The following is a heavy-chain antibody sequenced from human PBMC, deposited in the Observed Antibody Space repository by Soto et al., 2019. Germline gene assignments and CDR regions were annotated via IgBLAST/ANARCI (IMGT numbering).Heavy chain of an antibody. V-gene: IGHV4-34*01. J-gene: IGHJ6*03. CDR1: GGSFSGYY. CDR2: INHSGST. Sequence: SETLSLTCAVYGGSFSGYYWSWIRQPPGKGLEWIGEINHSGSTNYNPSLKSRVTISVDTSKNQFSLKLSSVTAADTAVYYCAIRGGYHYDILTGFSYYYMDVWGKGTTVTVSS. CDR3: AIRGGYHYDILTGFSYYYMDV. D-gene: IGHD3-9*01.